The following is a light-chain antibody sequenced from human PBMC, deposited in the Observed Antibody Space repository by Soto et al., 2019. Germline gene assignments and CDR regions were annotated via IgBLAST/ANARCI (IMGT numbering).Light chain of an antibody. CDR3: SSYASVCTLV. Sequence: QSALTQPACVSGSPGQSITISCTGTSSDVGGYNYVSWYQQHPGKAPKVMIYDVSNRPSGVSNRFSGSKSGNTASLTISGLQAEDEADYYCSSYASVCTLVFGGGTKVTVL. CDR1: SSDVGGYNY. V-gene: IGLV2-14*03. CDR2: DVS. J-gene: IGLJ2*01.